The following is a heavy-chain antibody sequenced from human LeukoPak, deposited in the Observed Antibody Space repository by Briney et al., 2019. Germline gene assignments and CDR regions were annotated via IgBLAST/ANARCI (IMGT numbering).Heavy chain of an antibody. CDR1: GFTFSSYA. CDR2: ISGSGGST. J-gene: IGHJ4*02. Sequence: PGGSLRLSCAASGFTFSSYAMSWVRQAPGKGLEWVSAISGSGGSTYYADSVKGRFTISRDNSKNTLYLQMNSLRAEDTAVHYCAKADSSSWYWNFDYWGQGTLVTVS. D-gene: IGHD6-13*01. V-gene: IGHV3-23*01. CDR3: AKADSSSWYWNFDY.